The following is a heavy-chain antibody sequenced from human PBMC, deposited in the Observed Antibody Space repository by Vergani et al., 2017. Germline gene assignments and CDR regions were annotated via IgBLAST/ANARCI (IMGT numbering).Heavy chain of an antibody. D-gene: IGHD3-16*02. Sequence: QVQLQESGPGLVKPSETLSLTCTVSGDSVISTDYHWGWIRQPPGKGLEWIGSMDYSGSTSYNPSLESRISISFETPKNQFSLRLTSVTAAETAVYYCGSKRGGFRAAYCHSNDFWGPGTLVGVSS. J-gene: IGHJ4*02. V-gene: IGHV4-39*01. CDR1: GDSVISTDYH. CDR3: GSKRGGFRAAYCHSNDF. CDR2: MDYSGST.